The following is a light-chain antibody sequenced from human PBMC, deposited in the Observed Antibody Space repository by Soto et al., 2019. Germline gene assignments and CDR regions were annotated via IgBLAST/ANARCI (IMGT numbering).Light chain of an antibody. CDR3: RQYVSYPVT. Sequence: DIQMTQSPCTLSASVGDRVTIACRASQSISNSLAWYQQKPGKAPNLLIYKASTLESGVPSRFSGSGSGTEFTLTISSLQPDDFATYYCRQYVSYPVTFGGGTKVEMK. CDR1: QSISNS. V-gene: IGKV1-5*03. J-gene: IGKJ4*01. CDR2: KAS.